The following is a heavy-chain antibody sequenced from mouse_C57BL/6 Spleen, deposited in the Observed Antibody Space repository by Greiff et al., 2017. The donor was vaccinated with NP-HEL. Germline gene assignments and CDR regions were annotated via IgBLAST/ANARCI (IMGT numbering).Heavy chain of an antibody. CDR3: ARYYDGYYRRFAY. V-gene: IGHV1-72*01. CDR1: GYTFTSYW. Sequence: QVQLQQPGAELVKPGASVKLSCKASGYTFTSYWMHWVKQRPGRGLEWIGRIAPNSGGTKYNEKFKRKATLTVDTPSSPAYMQLSSLTSEEAAVYYCARYYDGYYRRFAYWGQGTLVTVSA. CDR2: IAPNSGGT. D-gene: IGHD2-3*01. J-gene: IGHJ3*01.